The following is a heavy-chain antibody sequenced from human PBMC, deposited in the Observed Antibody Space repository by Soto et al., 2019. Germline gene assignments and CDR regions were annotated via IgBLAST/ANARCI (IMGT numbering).Heavy chain of an antibody. Sequence: ETLSLTCAVYGGSFSVYYWSWIRQPPGNGLEWIGEINHSGSTNYNPSLKSRVTISVDTSKNQFSLKLSSVTAADTAVYYCARFLTAAGPLDDAFDIWGQGTMVTV. CDR3: ARFLTAAGPLDDAFDI. CDR1: GGSFSVYY. D-gene: IGHD6-13*01. CDR2: INHSGST. V-gene: IGHV4-34*01. J-gene: IGHJ3*02.